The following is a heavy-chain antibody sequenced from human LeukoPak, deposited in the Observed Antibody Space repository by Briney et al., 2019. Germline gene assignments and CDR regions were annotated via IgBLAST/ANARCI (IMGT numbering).Heavy chain of an antibody. V-gene: IGHV3-15*07. CDR3: TTDHLSGRDYYYGMDV. J-gene: IGHJ6*02. D-gene: IGHD1-26*01. CDR2: IKSKTDGGTT. Sequence: GGSLRLSCAASGFTFSNAWMNWVRQAPGKGLEWVGRIKSKTDGGTTDYAAPVKGSFTISRDDSKNTLYLQMNSLKTEDTAVYYCTTDHLSGRDYYYGMDVWGQGTTVTVSS. CDR1: GFTFSNAW.